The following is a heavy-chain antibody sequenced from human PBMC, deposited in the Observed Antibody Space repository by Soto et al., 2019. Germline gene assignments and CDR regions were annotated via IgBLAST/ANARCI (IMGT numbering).Heavy chain of an antibody. CDR3: AKARPRLTQNFLDVY. D-gene: IGHD3-16*01. J-gene: IGHJ4*02. CDR1: GYTFTDHG. Sequence: QIQLVQSGAEVKKPGVSVKVTCKASGYTFTDHGISWVRQAPGQGFEWMGWISAYNDYTAYAQKFQGRVTMTTDKYTNTAYMELRSLTSDDTAVYYCAKARPRLTQNFLDVYWGQGTLVTVSS. V-gene: IGHV1-18*01. CDR2: ISAYNDYT.